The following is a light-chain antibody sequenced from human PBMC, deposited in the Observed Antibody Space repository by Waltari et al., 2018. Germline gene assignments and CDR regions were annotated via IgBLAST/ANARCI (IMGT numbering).Light chain of an antibody. CDR3: QQYSNWPLT. CDR1: QNVYSN. Sequence: VITQSPPPLSLSPPHRATLSCRTSQNVYSNLAWYQQKPGQAPRVLIYGASTRETGTPDRFTGSGSGTEFTLTISSLQSEDFAVYYCQQYSNWPLTFGGGTKVEIK. CDR2: GAS. J-gene: IGKJ4*01. V-gene: IGKV3-15*01.